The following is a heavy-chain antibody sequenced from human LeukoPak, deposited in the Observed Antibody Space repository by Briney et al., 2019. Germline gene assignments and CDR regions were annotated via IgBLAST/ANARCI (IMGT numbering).Heavy chain of an antibody. V-gene: IGHV4-34*01. CDR2: IYHTGST. CDR1: GGSFSNYH. CDR3: ARVFSDYDFWSGYHHYYYMDV. Sequence: SETLSLTCAVYGGSFSNYHWSWIRQPPGKGLEWIGDIYHTGSTTYNPSLKSRVTISIDTSKKQFSLSLSSVTAADTAVYYCARVFSDYDFWSGYHHYYYMDVWGKGTTVTVSS. D-gene: IGHD3-3*01. J-gene: IGHJ6*03.